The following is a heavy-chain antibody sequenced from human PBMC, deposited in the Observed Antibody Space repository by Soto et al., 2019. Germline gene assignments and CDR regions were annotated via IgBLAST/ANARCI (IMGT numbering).Heavy chain of an antibody. V-gene: IGHV4-59*01. Sequence: SETLSLTCTVSGGSISSYFWTWIRQPPGKGLEWIASSGSTNYNPSLESRVTISVDMSKNQFSLKLSSVSAADTAMYYCVKSDHGDSESPFDYWGQGTLVTVSS. J-gene: IGHJ4*02. CDR1: GGSISSYF. CDR3: VKSDHGDSESPFDY. CDR2: SGST. D-gene: IGHD4-17*01.